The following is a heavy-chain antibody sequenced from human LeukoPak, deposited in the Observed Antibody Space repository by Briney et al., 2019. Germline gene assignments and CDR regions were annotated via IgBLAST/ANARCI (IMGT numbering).Heavy chain of an antibody. D-gene: IGHD7-27*01. J-gene: IGHJ4*02. CDR2: ISSNSDNT. CDR3: ARDWGSIKVIADY. CDR1: LYTLPRYF. V-gene: IGHV1-18*01. Sequence: EASVPVSRLPTLYTLPRYFISELRPAPAQGLAGMGWISSNSDNTNYAQKLQGRVTMTTDTSTSTAYMELRSLRSDDTALYFCARDWGSIKVIADYWGQGTLVTVSS.